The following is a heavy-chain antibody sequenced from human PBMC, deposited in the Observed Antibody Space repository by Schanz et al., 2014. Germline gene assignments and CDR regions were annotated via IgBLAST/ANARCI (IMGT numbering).Heavy chain of an antibody. D-gene: IGHD6-13*01. CDR3: ARNIIATARAYDI. CDR1: GYTFTSYG. V-gene: IGHV1-18*04. CDR2: ISTYTGNT. Sequence: QVHLVQSGAEVRKPGASVKVSCKASGYTFTSYGVSWVRQAPGQGLEWMGWISTYTGNTNYAQRLQDRVTMTTDTSTSTAYMELRSLRSDDTAVYYCARNIIATARAYDIWGQGTMVTVSS. J-gene: IGHJ3*02.